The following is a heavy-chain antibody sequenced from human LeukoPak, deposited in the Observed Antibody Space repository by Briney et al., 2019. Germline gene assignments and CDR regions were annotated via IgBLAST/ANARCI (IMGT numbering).Heavy chain of an antibody. CDR1: GFPLSSCG. V-gene: IGHV3-30*18. CDR2: ITYDGITT. CDR3: VKEQGSGYYRTADY. Sequence: PGGSLGLSCVASGFPLSSCGMHWVRQAPGKGLEWVSVITYDGITTYSDDSVKGRFTISRDTSKSTLPLQMNNLRPEDTAVYFCVKEQGSGYYRTADYWGQGTLVTVSS. J-gene: IGHJ4*02. D-gene: IGHD3-10*01.